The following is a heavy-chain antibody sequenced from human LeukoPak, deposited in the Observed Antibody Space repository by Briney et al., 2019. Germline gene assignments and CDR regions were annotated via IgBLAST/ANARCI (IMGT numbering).Heavy chain of an antibody. CDR3: ARGIAGGYSYGLDY. CDR1: GFTVSSNY. Sequence: GGSLRLSCAASGFTVSSNYMSWVRQAPGKGLEWVSVIYSAGSTYYADSVKGRFTISRDNSKNTLYLQMNSLRAEDTAVYYCARGIAGGYSYGLDYWGQGTQVTVSS. J-gene: IGHJ4*02. CDR2: IYSAGST. V-gene: IGHV3-66*02. D-gene: IGHD5-18*01.